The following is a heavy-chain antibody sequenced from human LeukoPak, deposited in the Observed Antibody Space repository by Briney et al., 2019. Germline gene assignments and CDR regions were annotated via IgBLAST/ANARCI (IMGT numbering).Heavy chain of an antibody. V-gene: IGHV3-33*01. CDR2: IWYDGSNK. D-gene: IGHD1-7*01. J-gene: IGHJ6*03. CDR1: GFTFSSYG. CDR3: ARDEVVGTSYYYMDV. Sequence: PGRSLRLSCAASGFTFSSYGMHWVRQAPGKGLEWVAVIWYDGSNKYYADSVKGRFTISRDNSKNTLYLQMNSLRAEDTAVYYCARDEVVGTSYYYMDVWGKGTTVTVSS.